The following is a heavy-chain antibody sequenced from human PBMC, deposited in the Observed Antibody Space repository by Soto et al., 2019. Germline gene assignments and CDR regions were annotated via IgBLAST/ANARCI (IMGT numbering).Heavy chain of an antibody. V-gene: IGHV3-21*01. CDR3: ARHLSGWDSSGYSQGHYYYYGMDV. D-gene: IGHD3-22*01. CDR2: ISSSSSYI. CDR1: GFTFSSYS. J-gene: IGHJ6*02. Sequence: EVQLVESGGGLVKPGGSLRLSCAASGFTFSSYSMNWVRQAPGKGLEWVSSISSSSSYIYYADSVKGRFTISRDNAKNSLYLQMKSLRAEVSAVYYCARHLSGWDSSGYSQGHYYYYGMDVRGQASTVTVSS.